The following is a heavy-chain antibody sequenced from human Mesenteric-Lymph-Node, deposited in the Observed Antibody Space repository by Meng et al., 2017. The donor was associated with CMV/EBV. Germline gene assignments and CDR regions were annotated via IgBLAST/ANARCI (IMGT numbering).Heavy chain of an antibody. CDR3: ARGSDIPVNNY. Sequence: VQLQQWGAALLKPSETLSLTCAVYGGSFSGYYWSWIRQPPGNGLEWIGEINHSGVPNYNPSLKSRVTISLDRSKNQFSLKLSSVTAEDTAVYYCARGSDIPVNNYWGQGTLVTVSS. CDR1: GGSFSGYY. V-gene: IGHV4-34*01. CDR2: INHSGVP. J-gene: IGHJ4*02. D-gene: IGHD2-15*01.